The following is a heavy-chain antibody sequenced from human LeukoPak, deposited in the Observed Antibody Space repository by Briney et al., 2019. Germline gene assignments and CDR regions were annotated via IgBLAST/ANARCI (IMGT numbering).Heavy chain of an antibody. D-gene: IGHD3-22*01. CDR2: ISGRGNII. J-gene: IGHJ3*02. CDR3: AREGPYDGSDGDAFDI. CDR1: GFSFRSYE. Sequence: GSLLLSCAASGFSFRSYEMNWVRPAPGEGREGVSQISGRGNIIYYAASVKGGFSISRDNAKNSLYLQMNSLRAEDTAVYYCAREGPYDGSDGDAFDIWGQGTMVTVS. V-gene: IGHV3-48*03.